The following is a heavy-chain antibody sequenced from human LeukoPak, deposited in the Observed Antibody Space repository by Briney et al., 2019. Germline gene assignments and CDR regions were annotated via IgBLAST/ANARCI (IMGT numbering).Heavy chain of an antibody. CDR2: ISSSGSTM. V-gene: IGHV3-48*03. J-gene: IGHJ4*02. CDR3: ARVRVTVTTLDY. D-gene: IGHD4-17*01. CDR1: GFTFSSYE. Sequence: PGGSLRLSCAASGFTFSSYEVNWVRQAPGKGLDWVSYISSSGSTMYYADSVKGRFTVSRDNAKNSLFLQMNSLRAEDTAVYYCARVRVTVTTLDYWGQGALVTVSS.